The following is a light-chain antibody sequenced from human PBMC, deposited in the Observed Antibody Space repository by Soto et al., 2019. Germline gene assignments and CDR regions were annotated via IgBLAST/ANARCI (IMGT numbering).Light chain of an antibody. Sequence: DIQMTQSPSTLSASVGDRVTITCRASQSVSNWLAWYQQKSGTAPKLLIYKASSLESGVPSRFSGSGSGTEFTLTISSLQPDHFATYYCQQYNSYPWTFGQGTKVEIK. CDR1: QSVSNW. J-gene: IGKJ1*01. V-gene: IGKV1-5*03. CDR2: KAS. CDR3: QQYNSYPWT.